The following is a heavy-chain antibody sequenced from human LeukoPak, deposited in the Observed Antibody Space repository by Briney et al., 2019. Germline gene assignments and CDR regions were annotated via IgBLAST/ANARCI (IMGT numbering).Heavy chain of an antibody. CDR3: ATLAVAGTENAFDI. D-gene: IGHD6-19*01. J-gene: IGHJ3*02. Sequence: GGSLRLSCAASGFTVSSNYMSWVRQAPGKGLEWVSVIYSGGSTYYADSVKGRFTISRDNSKNILYLQMNSLRAEDTAVYYCATLAVAGTENAFDIWGQGTMVTVSS. CDR1: GFTVSSNY. V-gene: IGHV3-66*01. CDR2: IYSGGST.